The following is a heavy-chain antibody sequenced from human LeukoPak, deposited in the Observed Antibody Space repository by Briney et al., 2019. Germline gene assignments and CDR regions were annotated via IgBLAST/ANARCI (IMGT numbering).Heavy chain of an antibody. V-gene: IGHV3-7*01. J-gene: IGHJ4*02. CDR3: ARVRAGDY. CDR2: IKQDGSEK. Sequence: GGSLRLSCAASGFTFDDYGMSWVRQAPGKGLEWVANIKQDGSEKYYVDSVKGRFTISRDNAKNSLYLQMNSLRAEDTAVYYCARVRAGDYWGQGTLVTVSS. CDR1: GFTFDDYG. D-gene: IGHD3-10*01.